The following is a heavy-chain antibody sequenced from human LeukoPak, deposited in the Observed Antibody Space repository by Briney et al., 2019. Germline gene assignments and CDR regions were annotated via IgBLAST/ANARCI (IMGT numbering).Heavy chain of an antibody. CDR3: QSRYLEWLLDY. D-gene: IGHD3-3*01. J-gene: IGHJ4*02. V-gene: IGHV4-39*01. CDR1: GGSISSSSYY. CDR2: IYYNGGT. Sequence: SETLSLTCTLSGGSISSSSYYWGWIRQPPGKGLEWIGSIYYNGGTYYNPSLKSRVTISVDTSKNQFSLKLSSVTAADTAMYYCQSRYLEWLLDYWGQGTLVTVSS.